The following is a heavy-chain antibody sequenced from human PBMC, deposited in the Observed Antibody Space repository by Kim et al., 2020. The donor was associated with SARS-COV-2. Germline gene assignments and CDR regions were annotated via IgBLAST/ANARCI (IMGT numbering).Heavy chain of an antibody. CDR3: ARKTLAAAGKRDTGYYYGMDV. V-gene: IGHV4-34*01. Sequence: SETLSLTCAVYGGSFSGYYWSWIRQPPGKGLEWIGEINHSGSTNYNPSLKSRVTISVDTSKNQFSLKLSSVTAADTAVYYCARKTLAAAGKRDTGYYYGMDVWGQGTTVTVSS. J-gene: IGHJ6*02. D-gene: IGHD6-13*01. CDR1: GGSFSGYY. CDR2: INHSGST.